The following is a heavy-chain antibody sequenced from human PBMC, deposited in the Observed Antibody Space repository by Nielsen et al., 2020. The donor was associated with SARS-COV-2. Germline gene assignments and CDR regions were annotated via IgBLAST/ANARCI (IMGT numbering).Heavy chain of an antibody. Sequence: SETLSLTCAISGGSLTEHDWNWIRQPPGRGLEWLGEILHSGFTNNNPSLTTRLIISPDKSKNQSSLRLWSVTAADTAIYYCARGRDTTTNSYLDVWGQGTTVTVSS. D-gene: IGHD4-17*01. CDR2: ILHSGFT. V-gene: IGHV4-34*01. J-gene: IGHJ6*02. CDR3: ARGRDTTTNSYLDV. CDR1: GGSLTEHD.